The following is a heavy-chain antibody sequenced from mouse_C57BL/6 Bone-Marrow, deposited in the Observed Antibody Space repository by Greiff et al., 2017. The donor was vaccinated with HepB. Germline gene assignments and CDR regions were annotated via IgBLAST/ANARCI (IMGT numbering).Heavy chain of an antibody. V-gene: IGHV5-6*02. CDR1: GFTFSSYG. D-gene: IGHD1-1*01. CDR3: ASPLITTVVAFYAMDY. CDR2: ISSGGSYT. J-gene: IGHJ4*01. Sequence: DVKLVESGGDLVKPGGSLKLSCAASGFTFSSYGMSWVRQTPDKRLEWVATISSGGSYTYYPDSVKGRLTISRDNAKNTLYLQMSSLKSEDTAMYYCASPLITTVVAFYAMDYWGQGTSVTVSS.